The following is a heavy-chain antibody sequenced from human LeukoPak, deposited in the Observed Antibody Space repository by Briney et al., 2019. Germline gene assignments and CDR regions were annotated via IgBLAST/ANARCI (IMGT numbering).Heavy chain of an antibody. CDR1: GYTFTSYG. CDR2: ISAYNGNT. D-gene: IGHD3-10*01. Sequence: ASVKVSCKASGYTFTSYGISWVRQAPGQGLEWMGWISAYNGNTNYAQKLQGRVTMTTDTSTSTAYMELRSLRSDDTAVYYCARGPYGSGSYGWFDPWGQGTLVTVSS. J-gene: IGHJ5*02. CDR3: ARGPYGSGSYGWFDP. V-gene: IGHV1-18*01.